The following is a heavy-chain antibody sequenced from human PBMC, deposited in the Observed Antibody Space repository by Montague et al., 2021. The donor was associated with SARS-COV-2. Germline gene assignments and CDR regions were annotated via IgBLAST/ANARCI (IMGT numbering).Heavy chain of an antibody. CDR3: ARDVVAAPGTFDY. Sequence: SETLSLTCTASGDSISYFYWSWIRQPAGKGLEWIGRVSASGSTNYNPSLNSRVTMSVDTSKKQFSLRLSPVTAADTAVYYCARDVVAAPGTFDYWGQGTLVTVSS. J-gene: IGHJ4*02. V-gene: IGHV4-4*07. CDR1: GDSISYFY. D-gene: IGHD6-13*01. CDR2: VSASGST.